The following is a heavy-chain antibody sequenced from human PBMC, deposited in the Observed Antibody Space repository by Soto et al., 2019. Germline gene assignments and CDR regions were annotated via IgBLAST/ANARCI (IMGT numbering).Heavy chain of an antibody. CDR3: ARPLRDRNYYSGMAV. J-gene: IGHJ6*02. V-gene: IGHV1-69*01. D-gene: IGHD3-22*01. CDR2: TIPMFGTP. CDR1: GGTFSKYA. Sequence: QVQLVQSGAEMQQPGASVRVSCKASGGTFSKYAFSWMRQAPGQGLEWLGGTIPMFGTPNYAQKFQGRVAIYADESTATVYMELSSLRSEDTAVYFCARPLRDRNYYSGMAVWGQGTTVTVSS.